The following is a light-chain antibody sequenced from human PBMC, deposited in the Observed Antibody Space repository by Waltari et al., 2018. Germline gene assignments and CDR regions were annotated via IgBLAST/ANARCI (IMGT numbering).Light chain of an antibody. CDR1: SSNIGAGYV. V-gene: IGLV1-40*01. J-gene: IGLJ3*02. CDR3: QSYDSALSAV. Sequence: QSVLTQPPSVSGVPGQGGTIAATGSSSNIGAGYVVHWYQPLPGAAPKLLIYAYSNRPSGVPDRFYGSKSGTSASLAITGLQAEDEADYYCQSYDSALSAVFGGGTKVTVL. CDR2: AYS.